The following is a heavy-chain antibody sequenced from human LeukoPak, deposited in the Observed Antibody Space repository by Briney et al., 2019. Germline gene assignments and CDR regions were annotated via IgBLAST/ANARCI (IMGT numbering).Heavy chain of an antibody. Sequence: PGGSLRLSCAASGFTVSSYWMSWVRQAPGKGLEWVANIKQDGSEKYYVDSVKGRFTISRDNAKNSLYLQMNSLRAEDTAVYYCARVAVRGVIGDPWGQGTLVTVSS. J-gene: IGHJ5*02. CDR2: IKQDGSEK. CDR3: ARVAVRGVIGDP. V-gene: IGHV3-7*03. CDR1: GFTVSSYW. D-gene: IGHD3-10*01.